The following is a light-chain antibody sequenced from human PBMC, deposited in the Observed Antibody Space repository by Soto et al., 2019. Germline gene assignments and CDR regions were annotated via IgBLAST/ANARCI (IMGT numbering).Light chain of an antibody. CDR2: GAY. V-gene: IGKV3-20*01. CDR1: QSVSSSY. J-gene: IGKJ1*01. Sequence: EIVLTQSPGTLSLSPGERATLSCRASQSVSSSYLAWYQHKPGQAPMLLVYGAYSRAPGIQDRFSGRGSGTDFTLTSSRLERKYFAVYYCHQYASSPRTFGQGTKVEIK. CDR3: HQYASSPRT.